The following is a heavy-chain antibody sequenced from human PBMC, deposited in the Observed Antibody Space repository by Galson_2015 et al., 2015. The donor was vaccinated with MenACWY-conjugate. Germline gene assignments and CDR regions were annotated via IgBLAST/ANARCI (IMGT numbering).Heavy chain of an antibody. CDR2: IDWDDDK. CDR1: GFSLSTSGMR. J-gene: IGHJ4*02. D-gene: IGHD3-10*01. Sequence: PALVKPTQPLTLPCTFSGFSLSTSGMRVSWIRQPPGKALEWLARIDWDDDKFYSTSLKTRLTISKDTSKNQVVLTMTNMDPVDTATYYCARGMQLWRFDYWGQGTLVTVSS. V-gene: IGHV2-70*04. CDR3: ARGMQLWRFDY.